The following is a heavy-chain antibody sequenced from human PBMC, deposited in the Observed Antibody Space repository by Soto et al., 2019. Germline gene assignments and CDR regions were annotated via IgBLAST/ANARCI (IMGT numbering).Heavy chain of an antibody. Sequence: GASXKVSCKASGYTFTSYDINWVRQATGQGLEWMGWMNPNSGNTGYAQKFQGRVTMTRNTSISTAYMELSSLRSEDTAVYYCARVGPMVYAMRYYSYYYMDVWGKGTTVTVSS. V-gene: IGHV1-8*01. CDR3: ARVGPMVYAMRYYSYYYMDV. J-gene: IGHJ6*03. CDR1: GYTFTSYD. CDR2: MNPNSGNT. D-gene: IGHD2-8*01.